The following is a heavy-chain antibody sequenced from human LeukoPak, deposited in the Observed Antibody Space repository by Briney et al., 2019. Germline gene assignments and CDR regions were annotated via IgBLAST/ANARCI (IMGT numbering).Heavy chain of an antibody. D-gene: IGHD6-19*01. CDR1: GYTFTGYY. J-gene: IGHJ4*02. Sequence: ASVKVSCKASGYTFTGYYMHWVRQATGQGLEWMGWMNPNSGNTGYAQKFQGRVTMTRNTSISTAYMELSSLRSEDTAVYYCARGTSGWYFAWGQGTLVTVSS. V-gene: IGHV1-8*02. CDR3: ARGTSGWYFA. CDR2: MNPNSGNT.